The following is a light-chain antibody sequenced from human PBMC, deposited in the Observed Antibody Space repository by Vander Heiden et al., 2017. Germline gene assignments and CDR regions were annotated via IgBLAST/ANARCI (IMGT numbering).Light chain of an antibody. J-gene: IGLJ3*02. Sequence: QSALTPPPSASGSPGQSVPISCTGTSSDVGAYNYVSWYQQHPGKAPTLIIYDVTKRPSGVPDRFSGSKSGNTAFLTVSGLQAEDEADYYCSSHAGSSAVFGGGTTVTVL. CDR3: SSHAGSSAV. V-gene: IGLV2-8*01. CDR1: SSDVGAYNY. CDR2: DVT.